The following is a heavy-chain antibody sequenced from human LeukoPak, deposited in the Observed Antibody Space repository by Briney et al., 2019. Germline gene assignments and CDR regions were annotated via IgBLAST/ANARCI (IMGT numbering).Heavy chain of an antibody. D-gene: IGHD2-2*02. CDR2: IYYSGST. CDR1: GGSISSYY. Sequence: SETLSLTCTVSGGSISSYYWSWIRQPPGKGLEWIGYIYYSGSTNYNPSLKSRVTISVDTSKNQFSLKLSSATAADTAVYYCAREAAAIRGNWFDPWGQGTLVTVSS. CDR3: AREAAAIRGNWFDP. V-gene: IGHV4-59*01. J-gene: IGHJ5*02.